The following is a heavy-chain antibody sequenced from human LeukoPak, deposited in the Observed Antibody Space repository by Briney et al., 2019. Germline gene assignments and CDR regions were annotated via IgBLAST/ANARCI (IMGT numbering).Heavy chain of an antibody. J-gene: IGHJ3*02. CDR2: ISDSAGTT. Sequence: GGSLRLSCTASGFTFSRYDMSWVRQAPGEGLEWVSGISDSAGTTYYADSVKGRFSISRDNSKNTLNLQMNSLRAEDTAVYYCAKSYYYGSGDYSLAAFDIWGQGTMVTVSS. V-gene: IGHV3-23*01. CDR3: AKSYYYGSGDYSLAAFDI. CDR1: GFTFSRYD. D-gene: IGHD3-10*01.